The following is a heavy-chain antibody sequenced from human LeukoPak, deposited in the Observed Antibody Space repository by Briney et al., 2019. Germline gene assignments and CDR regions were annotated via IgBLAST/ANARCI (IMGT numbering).Heavy chain of an antibody. CDR1: GSTFSSHT. D-gene: IGHD4-17*01. Sequence: GGSLRLSCAASGSTFSSHTMNWVRQAPGKGLEWVSSISSSSSYIYYADSVKGRFTISRDNAKNSLYLQMNSLRAEDTAVYYCASTHDYGVDYWGQGTLVTVSS. CDR3: ASTHDYGVDY. CDR2: ISSSSSYI. V-gene: IGHV3-21*01. J-gene: IGHJ4*02.